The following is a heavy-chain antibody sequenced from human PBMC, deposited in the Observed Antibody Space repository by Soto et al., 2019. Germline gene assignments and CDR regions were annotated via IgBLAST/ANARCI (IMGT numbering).Heavy chain of an antibody. CDR2: IYWDDDK. CDR1: GFSLSTSGVG. V-gene: IGHV2-5*02. CDR3: AHRGYGDYVSWFDP. J-gene: IGHJ5*02. D-gene: IGHD4-17*01. Sequence: QITLKESGPTLVKPTQTLTLTCTFSGFSLSTSGVGVGWIRQPPGKALEWLALIYWDDDKRYSPSLKSRLTITKDTSKNQVVLTMTNMDPVDTATYYCAHRGYGDYVSWFDPWGQGTLVTVSS.